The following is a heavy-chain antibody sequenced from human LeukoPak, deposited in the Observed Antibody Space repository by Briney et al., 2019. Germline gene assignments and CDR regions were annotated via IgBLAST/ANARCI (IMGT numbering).Heavy chain of an antibody. CDR3: ATYYDFWSGIRNDY. V-gene: IGHV3-7*01. Sequence: PGGSLRLSCAASGFTFSSYSMNWVRQAPGKGLEWVANIKQDGSEKYYVDSVKGRFTISRDNAKNSLYLQMNSLRAEDTAVYYCATYYDFWSGIRNDYWGQGTLVTVSS. CDR1: GFTFSSYS. CDR2: IKQDGSEK. J-gene: IGHJ4*02. D-gene: IGHD3-3*01.